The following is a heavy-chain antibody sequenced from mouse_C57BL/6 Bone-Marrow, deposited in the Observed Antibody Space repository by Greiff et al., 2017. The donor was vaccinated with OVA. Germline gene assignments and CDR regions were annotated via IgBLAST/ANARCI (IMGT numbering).Heavy chain of an antibody. CDR1: GYSFTGYY. CDR3: AGGDYYAWFAY. J-gene: IGHJ3*01. V-gene: IGHV1-42*01. D-gene: IGHD1-1*02. Sequence: EVQLQQSGPELVKPGASVKISCKASGYSFTGYYMNWVKQSPEKSLEWIGEINPSTGGTTYNQKFKAKATLTVDKSSSTAYMQLKSQTSEDSAVYYCAGGDYYAWFAYWGQGTLVTVSA. CDR2: INPSTGGT.